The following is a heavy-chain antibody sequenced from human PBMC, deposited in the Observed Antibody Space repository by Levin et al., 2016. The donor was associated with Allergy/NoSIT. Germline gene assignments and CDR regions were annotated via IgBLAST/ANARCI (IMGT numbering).Heavy chain of an antibody. CDR3: ARVSNSGWPDS. D-gene: IGHD5-12*01. Sequence: SETLSLTCTVSGGSITSSTCCWGWIRQPPGKGLEWIASISSSGSTYYNPSLKSRVTISVDMSKKQFSLKLNSVRAADTAVYFCARVSNSGWPDSWGQGILATVSS. J-gene: IGHJ4*02. CDR2: ISSSGST. V-gene: IGHV4-39*01. CDR1: GGSITSSTCC.